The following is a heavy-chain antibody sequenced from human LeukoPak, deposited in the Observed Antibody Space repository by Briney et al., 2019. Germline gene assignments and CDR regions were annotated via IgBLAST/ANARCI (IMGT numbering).Heavy chain of an antibody. Sequence: GGSLRLSCAASGFTFSSYAMHWVRQAPGKGLEWVAVISYDGSNKYYADSVKGRFTISRDNAKNSLYLQMNSLRAEDTAVYYCARDLRGPAGAFDIWGQGTMVTVSS. CDR1: GFTFSSYA. V-gene: IGHV3-30-3*01. CDR2: ISYDGSNK. D-gene: IGHD2-2*01. J-gene: IGHJ3*02. CDR3: ARDLRGPAGAFDI.